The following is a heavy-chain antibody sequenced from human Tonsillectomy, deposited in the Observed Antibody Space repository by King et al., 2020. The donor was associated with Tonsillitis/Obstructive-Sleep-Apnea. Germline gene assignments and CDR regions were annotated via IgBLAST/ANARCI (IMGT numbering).Heavy chain of an antibody. CDR2: INSDGTDI. Sequence: EVQLVESGGGLVQPGGSLRLSCAASGFTFSSYWMHWVRQAPGKGLVWVSHINSDGTDINYADSVKGRFTISRDNAKDTLYLQMNSLRAGDTAVYYCASAFNVLIPPDTHGGWGQGTLVTVSS. D-gene: IGHD2-8*01. CDR3: ASAFNVLIPPDTHGG. J-gene: IGHJ4*02. CDR1: GFTFSSYW. V-gene: IGHV3-74*01.